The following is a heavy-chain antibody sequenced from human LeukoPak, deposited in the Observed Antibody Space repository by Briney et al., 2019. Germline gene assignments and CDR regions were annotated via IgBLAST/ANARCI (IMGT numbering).Heavy chain of an antibody. V-gene: IGHV3-9*01. CDR2: ISWNGDTK. D-gene: IGHD6-13*01. J-gene: IGHJ4*02. CDR1: GFTFDDYA. CDR3: AKARHWYTWGDY. Sequence: GGSLRLSCTASGFTFDDYAMHWVRQPPGKGLEWVSAISWNGDTKAYADSVKGRFTISRDNAKNSLYLQMSSLRAEDTAFYYCAKARHWYTWGDYWGQGTLVTVSS.